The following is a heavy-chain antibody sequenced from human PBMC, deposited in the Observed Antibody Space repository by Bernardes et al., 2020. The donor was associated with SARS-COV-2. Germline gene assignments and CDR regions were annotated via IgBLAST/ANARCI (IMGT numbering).Heavy chain of an antibody. CDR3: AGQGGARF. CDR2: INEDGSVK. Sequence: GGSLRLSCAVSGLTPSNYWMTWVRQAPGKGLEWVANINEDGSVKHYVDSVKGRFTISRDNAKNSLYMQMSSLRVEDTAVYYCAGQGGARFWGQGTLVTVSS. V-gene: IGHV3-7*03. J-gene: IGHJ4*02. CDR1: GLTPSNYW. D-gene: IGHD1-26*01.